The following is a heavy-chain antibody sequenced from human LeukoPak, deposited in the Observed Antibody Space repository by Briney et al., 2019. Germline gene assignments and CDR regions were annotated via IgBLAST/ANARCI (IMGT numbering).Heavy chain of an antibody. D-gene: IGHD3-22*01. CDR3: ARAHYYDSSGYHFNAFDI. Sequence: ASVKVSCKASGYTFTSYDLNWVRQATGQGLEWMGWMNPNNANTGYAQKFQGRVTMTRDTSINTAYMELSSLTSEDTAVYYCARAHYYDSSGYHFNAFDIWGQGTVVTVSS. V-gene: IGHV1-8*02. CDR2: MNPNNANT. J-gene: IGHJ3*02. CDR1: GYTFTSYD.